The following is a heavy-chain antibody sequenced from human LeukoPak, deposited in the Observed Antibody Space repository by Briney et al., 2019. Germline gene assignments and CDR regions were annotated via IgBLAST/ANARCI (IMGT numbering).Heavy chain of an antibody. CDR3: ARYRPITLSDY. J-gene: IGHJ4*02. D-gene: IGHD5-12*01. V-gene: IGHV4-59*01. CDR2: IYYSGST. CDR1: GGSISSYY. Sequence: SETLSLTCTVSGGSISSYYWSWIRQPPGKGLEWIGYIYYSGSTNYNPSLKSRVTISVDTSKNQFSLKLSSVTAADTAVYYCARYRPITLSDYWGQGTLVTVSS.